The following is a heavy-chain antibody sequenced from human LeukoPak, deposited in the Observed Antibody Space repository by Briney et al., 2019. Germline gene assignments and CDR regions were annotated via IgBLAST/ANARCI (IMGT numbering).Heavy chain of an antibody. CDR3: ASSTPSRAFDI. Sequence: SQTLSLTCTVSGGSISSGGYYWSWIRQPPGKGLERIGYIYYSGSTYYNPSLKSRVTISVDTSKNQFSLKLSSVTAADTAVYYCASSTPSRAFDIWGQGTMVTVSS. CDR2: IYYSGST. V-gene: IGHV4-30-4*08. D-gene: IGHD2-2*01. J-gene: IGHJ3*02. CDR1: GGSISSGGYY.